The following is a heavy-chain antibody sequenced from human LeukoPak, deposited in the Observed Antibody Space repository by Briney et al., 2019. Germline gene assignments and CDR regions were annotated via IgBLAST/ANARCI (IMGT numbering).Heavy chain of an antibody. V-gene: IGHV4-39*01. D-gene: IGHD3-3*01. Sequence: SETLSLTCTVFGASMRSDNYYWGWIRQPPGEGLEWIGSIYYSGNTHYAPSLKSRVTISIDTSKNQFSLKLSSVTAADTAVYYCARLYYDFWSGYPPSAYFDYWGQGTLVTVSS. CDR2: IYYSGNT. CDR3: ARLYYDFWSGYPPSAYFDY. CDR1: GASMRSDNYY. J-gene: IGHJ4*02.